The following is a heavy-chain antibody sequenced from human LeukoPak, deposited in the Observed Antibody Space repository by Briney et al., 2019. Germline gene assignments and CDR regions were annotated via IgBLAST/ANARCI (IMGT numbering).Heavy chain of an antibody. V-gene: IGHV3-48*02. D-gene: IGHD2-15*01. CDR3: ARDRGYFSY. CDR2: ISSSSNTI. Sequence: GGSLRLSCAASGFTFSIYSMNWVRQAPGKGLEWVSYISSSSNTIYYADSVKGRFTISRDNAKNSVYLQMSSLRDEDTAIYYCARDRGYFSYWGQGTLVTVSS. CDR1: GFTFSIYS. J-gene: IGHJ4*02.